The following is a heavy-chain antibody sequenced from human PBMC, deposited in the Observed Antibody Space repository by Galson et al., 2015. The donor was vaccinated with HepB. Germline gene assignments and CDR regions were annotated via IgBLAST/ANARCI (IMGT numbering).Heavy chain of an antibody. J-gene: IGHJ5*02. D-gene: IGHD3-3*01. CDR3: ARNFGVINDWFDP. CDR1: GYTFTDYH. V-gene: IGHV1-2*06. Sequence: SVKVSCKASGYTFTDYHIHWVRQAPGQGLEWMGRVNPNSGGANYAQKFQGRVTMTRNTSITTVYMELSRLTSDDTAVYYCARNFGVINDWFDPWGQGTLVTVSS. CDR2: VNPNSGGA.